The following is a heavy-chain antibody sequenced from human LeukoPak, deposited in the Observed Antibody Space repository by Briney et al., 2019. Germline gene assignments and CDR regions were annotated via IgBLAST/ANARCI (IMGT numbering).Heavy chain of an antibody. V-gene: IGHV3-23*01. Sequence: GGSLRLSCAASGFTFDDYAMSWVRQAPGKGLEWVSAISGSGGSTYYADSVKGRFTISRDNSKNTLYLQMNSLRAEDTAVYYCAKVPESGLRYFDYWGQGTLVTVSS. CDR1: GFTFDDYA. CDR3: AKVPESGLRYFDY. CDR2: ISGSGGST. J-gene: IGHJ4*02. D-gene: IGHD5-12*01.